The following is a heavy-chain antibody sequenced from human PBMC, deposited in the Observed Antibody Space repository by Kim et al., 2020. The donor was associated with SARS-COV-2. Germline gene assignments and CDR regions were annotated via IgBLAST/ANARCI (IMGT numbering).Heavy chain of an antibody. V-gene: IGHV1-3*01. D-gene: IGHD6-13*01. J-gene: IGHJ4*02. Sequence: KYSQQFQGRVTITRDTSASTAYMELSSLRSEDTAVYYCARAGAAAGSLMDWGQGTLVTVSS. CDR3: ARAGAAAGSLMD.